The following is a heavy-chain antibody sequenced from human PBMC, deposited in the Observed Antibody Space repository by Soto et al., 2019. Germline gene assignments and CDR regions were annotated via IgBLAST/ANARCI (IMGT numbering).Heavy chain of an antibody. D-gene: IGHD5-18*01. V-gene: IGHV3-30-3*01. CDR1: GFTFSNYA. Sequence: QVQLVESGGGVVHPGRSLRLSCAASGFTFSNYAIHWVRQAPGEGLEWVAVLSYDGNNKHYADSVKGRFTISRDNSENIRFLQMNSLRAEDSAVYYCARGPIGDAAMVTNYFDYWGQGTLVTVSS. CDR2: LSYDGNNK. J-gene: IGHJ4*02. CDR3: ARGPIGDAAMVTNYFDY.